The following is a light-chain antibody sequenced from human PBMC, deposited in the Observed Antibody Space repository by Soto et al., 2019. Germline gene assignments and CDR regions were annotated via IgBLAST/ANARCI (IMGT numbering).Light chain of an antibody. V-gene: IGKV3-15*01. CDR1: QSVSSN. J-gene: IGKJ1*01. CDR2: GTS. Sequence: EIVMTQSRATLSVSPGARSTLSCRASQSVSSNLAWYQQKPGQAPRLLIYGTSTRATGIPARFSSSGSGTDFTLTISSLESDDFATYYCQQYHRYSTFGQGTKVDIK. CDR3: QQYHRYST.